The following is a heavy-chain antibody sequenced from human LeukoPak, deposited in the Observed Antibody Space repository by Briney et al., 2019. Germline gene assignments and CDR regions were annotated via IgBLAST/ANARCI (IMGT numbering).Heavy chain of an antibody. V-gene: IGHV3-15*01. CDR3: TTEVTIFGVVIAY. Sequence: GGSLRLSCAASGFTFSNAWMSWVRQAPGKGREWVGRIKSKTDGGTTDYAAPVKGRFTISRDDSKNTLYLQMNSLKTEDTAVYYCTTEVTIFGVVIAYWGQGTLVTVSS. J-gene: IGHJ4*02. CDR1: GFTFSNAW. CDR2: IKSKTDGGTT. D-gene: IGHD3-3*01.